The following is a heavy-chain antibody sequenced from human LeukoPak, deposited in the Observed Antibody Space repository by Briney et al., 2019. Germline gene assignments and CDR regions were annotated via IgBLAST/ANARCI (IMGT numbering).Heavy chain of an antibody. J-gene: IGHJ4*02. D-gene: IGHD3-10*01. CDR2: IYSGGST. Sequence: GGSLRLSCAASGFTVSSNYMSWVRQAPGKGLEWVSVIYSGGSTYYADSVKGRFTISRDNSKNTLYLQMNSLRAEDTAVYYCASAYGSGSYYNRGGFDYWGQGTLVTVSS. V-gene: IGHV3-53*01. CDR3: ASAYGSGSYYNRGGFDY. CDR1: GFTVSSNY.